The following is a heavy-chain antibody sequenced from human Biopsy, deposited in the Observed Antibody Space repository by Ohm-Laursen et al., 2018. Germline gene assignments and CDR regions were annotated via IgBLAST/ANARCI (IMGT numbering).Heavy chain of an antibody. V-gene: IGHV4-59*01. CDR3: ARATNSTGWPYYYFYGMDV. Sequence: SETLSLTCTVSGGSISSDYWSWIRQTPGKGLEWIGYIYYSESTNYNPSLKSRVTISVDTSKNQSSLRLNSVTAADTAVYYCARATNSTGWPYYYFYGMDVWGQGTTVTVSS. D-gene: IGHD2/OR15-2a*01. CDR2: IYYSEST. CDR1: GGSISSDY. J-gene: IGHJ6*02.